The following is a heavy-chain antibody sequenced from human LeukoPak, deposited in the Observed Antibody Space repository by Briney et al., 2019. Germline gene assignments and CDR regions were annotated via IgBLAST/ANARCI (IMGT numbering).Heavy chain of an antibody. V-gene: IGHV1-8*03. CDR3: ARGVRIVGASYNWFDP. CDR1: GYTFTSYD. J-gene: IGHJ5*02. D-gene: IGHD1-26*01. Sequence: ASVKVSCKASGYTFTSYDINWVRQATGQGLEWMGWMNPNSGNTGYAQKFQGRVTITRNTSISTAYMELSSLRSEDTAVYYCARGVRIVGASYNWFDPWGQETLVTVSS. CDR2: MNPNSGNT.